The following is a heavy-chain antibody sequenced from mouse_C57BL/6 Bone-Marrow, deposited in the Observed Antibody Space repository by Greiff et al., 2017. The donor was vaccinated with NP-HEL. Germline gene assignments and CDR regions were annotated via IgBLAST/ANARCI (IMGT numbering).Heavy chain of an antibody. Sequence: VQLQQPGAELVKPGASVKVSCKASGSTFTSYWMHWVKQRPGQGLEWIGRIHPSDSDTNYNQKFKGKATLTVDKSSSTAYMQLSSLTSEDSAVYYCATTRYSSGGAWFAYWGQGTLVTVSA. CDR1: GSTFTSYW. D-gene: IGHD2-12*01. J-gene: IGHJ3*01. CDR2: IHPSDSDT. V-gene: IGHV1-74*01. CDR3: ATTRYSSGGAWFAY.